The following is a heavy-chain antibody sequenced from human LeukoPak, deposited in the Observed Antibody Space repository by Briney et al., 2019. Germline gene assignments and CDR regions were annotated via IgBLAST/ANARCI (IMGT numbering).Heavy chain of an antibody. Sequence: GGSLRLSCAVSGFTFSSYEMNWVRQAPGKGLEWVSYISSSGSTIYYADSVKGRFTISRDNSKNTLYLQMNSLRAEDTAVYYCARGTNWDYYYYYMDVWGKGTTVTVSS. D-gene: IGHD7-27*01. CDR3: ARGTNWDYYYYYMDV. CDR2: ISSSGSTI. J-gene: IGHJ6*03. V-gene: IGHV3-48*03. CDR1: GFTFSSYE.